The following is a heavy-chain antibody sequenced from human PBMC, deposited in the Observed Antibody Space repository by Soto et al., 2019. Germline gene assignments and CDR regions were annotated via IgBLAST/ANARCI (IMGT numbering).Heavy chain of an antibody. CDR1: GGNFSSYA. CDR2: IIPVFRTT. J-gene: IGHJ6*02. D-gene: IGHD1-1*01. V-gene: IGHV1-69*01. Sequence: QVQLVQSGAEVKKPGSSVKVSCKASGGNFSSYAISWLRQAPGQGLEWMGGIIPVFRTTNYEQKLQCRVNMTADGSMSTAYMELSSLTSADTAVYYCARSYPYRLIQTPAGNQYYYPMDVCGQGTTVTVSS. CDR3: ARSYPYRLIQTPAGNQYYYPMDV.